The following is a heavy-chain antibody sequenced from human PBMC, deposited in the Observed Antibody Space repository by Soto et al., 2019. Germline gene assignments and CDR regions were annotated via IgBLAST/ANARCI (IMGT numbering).Heavy chain of an antibody. V-gene: IGHV1-18*01. CDR2: ISAYNGNT. CDR1: GYTFTSYG. J-gene: IGHJ1*01. CDR3: ARDFRRQWLAEPSNPITEYFQH. D-gene: IGHD6-19*01. Sequence: ASVKVSCKASGYTFTSYGISWVRQAPGLGLEWMGWISAYNGNTNYAQKLQGRVTMTTDTSTSTAYMELRSLRSDDTAVYYCARDFRRQWLAEPSNPITEYFQHWGQGTLVTVSS.